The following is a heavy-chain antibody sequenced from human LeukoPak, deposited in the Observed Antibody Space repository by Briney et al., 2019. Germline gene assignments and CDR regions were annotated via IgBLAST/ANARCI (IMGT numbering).Heavy chain of an antibody. CDR1: GGSISSYY. D-gene: IGHD4-17*01. Sequence: SETLSLTCTVSGGSISSYYWSWIRQPPGKGLEWIGYIYYSGSTYYNPSLKSRVTISVDTSKNQFSLKLSSVTAADTAVYYCARDQAVTNYYYYYGMDVWGQGTTVTVSS. V-gene: IGHV4-59*06. J-gene: IGHJ6*02. CDR3: ARDQAVTNYYYYYGMDV. CDR2: IYYSGST.